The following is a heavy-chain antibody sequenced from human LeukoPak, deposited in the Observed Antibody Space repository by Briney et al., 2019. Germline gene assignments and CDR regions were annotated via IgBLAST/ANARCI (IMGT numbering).Heavy chain of an antibody. CDR3: ARRGYDFQLYYFDY. D-gene: IGHD3-3*01. J-gene: IGHJ4*02. CDR2: INPNSGGT. V-gene: IGHV1-2*02. Sequence: ASVKVSCKASGYTFTGYYMHWVRQAPGQGLEWMGWINPNSGGTNCAQKFQGRVTMTRDTSISTAYMELSRLRSDDTAVYYCARRGYDFQLYYFDYWGQGTLVTVSS. CDR1: GYTFTGYY.